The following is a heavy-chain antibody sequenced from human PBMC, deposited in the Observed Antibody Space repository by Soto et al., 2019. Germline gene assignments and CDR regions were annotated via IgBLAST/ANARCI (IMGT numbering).Heavy chain of an antibody. D-gene: IGHD6-6*01. CDR3: ARDRYSSSSAYYYGMDV. V-gene: IGHV4-31*03. Sequence: SETLSLTCTVSGGSISSGGYYWSLIRQHPGKGLEWIGYIYYSGSTYYNPSLKSRVTISVDTSKNQFSLKLSSVTAADTAVYYCARDRYSSSSAYYYGMDVWGQGTTVTVSS. J-gene: IGHJ6*02. CDR1: GGSISSGGYY. CDR2: IYYSGST.